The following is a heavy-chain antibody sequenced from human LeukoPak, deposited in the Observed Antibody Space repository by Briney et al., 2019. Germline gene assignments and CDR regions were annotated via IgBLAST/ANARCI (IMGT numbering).Heavy chain of an antibody. V-gene: IGHV1-2*02. J-gene: IGHJ4*02. CDR2: INPNSGGT. D-gene: IGHD3-22*01. CDR1: GYTFTGYY. CDR3: ARDRYYDSSGYYFDY. Sequence: ASVKVSCKASGYTFTGYYMHWVRQAPGQGLERMGWINPNSGGTNYAQKFQGRVTMTRDTSISTAYMELSRLRSDDTAVYYCARDRYYDSSGYYFDYWGQGTLVTVSS.